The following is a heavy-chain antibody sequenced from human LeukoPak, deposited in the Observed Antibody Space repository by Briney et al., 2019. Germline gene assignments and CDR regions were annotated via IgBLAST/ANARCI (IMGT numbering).Heavy chain of an antibody. CDR1: GGSISSHY. V-gene: IGHV4-59*11. Sequence: SETLSLTCTVSGGSISSHYWSWIRQPPGKGLEWIGYIYYSGSTNYNPSLKSRVTISVDTFKNQFSLKLSSVTAADTAVYYCASSDSSGYTFDYWGQGTLVTVPS. CDR3: ASSDSSGYTFDY. CDR2: IYYSGST. D-gene: IGHD3-22*01. J-gene: IGHJ4*02.